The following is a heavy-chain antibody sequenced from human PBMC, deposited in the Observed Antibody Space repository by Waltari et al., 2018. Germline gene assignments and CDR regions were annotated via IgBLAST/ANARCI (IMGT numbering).Heavy chain of an antibody. Sequence: QVQLQESGPGLVKPSETLSLTCAVSGYSISSGYYWGWILQPPGKGLEWIGSIYHSGSTYYNPSLKSRDTISVDTSKNQFSLKLSSVTAADTAVYYCARAIRYFDLYYFDYWGQGTLVTVSS. D-gene: IGHD3-9*01. J-gene: IGHJ4*02. CDR2: IYHSGST. CDR3: ARAIRYFDLYYFDY. CDR1: GYSISSGYY. V-gene: IGHV4-38-2*01.